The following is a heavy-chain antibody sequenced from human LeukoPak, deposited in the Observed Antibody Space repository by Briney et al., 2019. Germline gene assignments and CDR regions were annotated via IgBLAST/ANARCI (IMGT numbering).Heavy chain of an antibody. CDR3: ARDSSSSWYFYYYYYMDV. CDR2: ISSSGSTI. Sequence: GGSLRLSCAASGFTFSDYYMSWIRQAPGKGLEWVSYISSSGSTIYYADSVKGRFTISRDNSKNTLYLQMNSLRAEDTAVYYCARDSSSSWYFYYYYYMDVWGKGTTVTVSS. D-gene: IGHD6-13*01. CDR1: GFTFSDYY. J-gene: IGHJ6*03. V-gene: IGHV3-11*04.